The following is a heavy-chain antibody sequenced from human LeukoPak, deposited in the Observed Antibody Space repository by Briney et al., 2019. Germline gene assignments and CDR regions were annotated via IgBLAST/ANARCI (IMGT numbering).Heavy chain of an antibody. CDR3: AMGSFVYMDV. V-gene: IGHV3-23*01. Sequence: PGGSLRLSCAASGFTFSTYALCWVRQAPRKGLEWVSGISGTGGTTYYADSVKGRIAISRDNSKNTLYLQMSSLRAEDTATYYCAMGSFVYMDVWGRGTRVTVAS. CDR2: ISGTGGTT. CDR1: GFTFSTYA. D-gene: IGHD3-16*01. J-gene: IGHJ6*03.